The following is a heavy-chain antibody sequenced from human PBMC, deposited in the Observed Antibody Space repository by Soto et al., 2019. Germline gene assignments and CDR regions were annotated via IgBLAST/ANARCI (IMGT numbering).Heavy chain of an antibody. D-gene: IGHD2-15*01. V-gene: IGHV4-34*01. CDR2: INHSGST. J-gene: IGHJ3*02. CDR1: GGSFSGYY. Sequence: SETLSLTCAVYGGSFSGYYWSWIRQPPGKGLEWIGEINHSGSTNYNPSLKSRVTISVDTSKNQFSLKLSSVTAADTAVYYCAYLGYCSGGSCYSGAFDIWGQGTMVTVS. CDR3: AYLGYCSGGSCYSGAFDI.